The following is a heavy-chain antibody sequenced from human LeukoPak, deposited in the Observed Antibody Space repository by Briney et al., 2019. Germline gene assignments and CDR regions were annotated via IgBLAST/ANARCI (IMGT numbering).Heavy chain of an antibody. CDR1: GVSVNSRY. CDR3: AREDPLTAHFDY. CDR2: IHYSGAT. D-gene: IGHD2-21*02. J-gene: IGHJ4*02. Sequence: SETLSLTCSVSGVSVNSRYWSWVRQPPEKGLEWIGYIHYSGATNYNPSLKSRVPISIDTPRNQFSLSLSSVTAADTAVYYCAREDPLTAHFDYWGQGTLVTVSS. V-gene: IGHV4-59*02.